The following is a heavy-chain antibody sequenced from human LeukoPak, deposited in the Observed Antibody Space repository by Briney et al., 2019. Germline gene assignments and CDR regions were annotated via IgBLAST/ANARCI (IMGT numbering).Heavy chain of an antibody. D-gene: IGHD2/OR15-2a*01. CDR2: SSTSGSTE. CDR3: ASSFRVSLDH. J-gene: IGHJ4*02. Sequence: PGGSLRLSCAASGFTFSDYYMSWVRQAPGKGLEWISYSSTSGSTEHYADSVKGRFTISRDNANNSLYLQINSLRVEDTAVYYCASSFRVSLDHWGQGALVIVSS. V-gene: IGHV3-11*04. CDR1: GFTFSDYY.